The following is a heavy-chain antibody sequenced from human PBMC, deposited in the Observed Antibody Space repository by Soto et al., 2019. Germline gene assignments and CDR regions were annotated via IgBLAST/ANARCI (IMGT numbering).Heavy chain of an antibody. Sequence: PRGSLRLSCAASGFTFSNYWLSWVRQAPGKGLKWVANINKDGSERYYADSVDGRFTVSRDNAENSLNLQMNSLRGEDTAVYYCARVYLMATITSLEYWGQGTLVTVSS. D-gene: IGHD5-12*01. CDR1: GFTFSNYW. CDR3: ARVYLMATITSLEY. V-gene: IGHV3-7*01. J-gene: IGHJ4*02. CDR2: INKDGSER.